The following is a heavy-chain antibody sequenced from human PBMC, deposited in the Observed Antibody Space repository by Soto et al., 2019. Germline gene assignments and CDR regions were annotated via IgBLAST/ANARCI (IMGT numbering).Heavy chain of an antibody. CDR2: ISYDGSNK. CDR1: GFTFSSYA. CDR3: AREVSSQLWLDGYGMDV. V-gene: IGHV3-30-3*01. D-gene: IGHD5-18*01. Sequence: GGSLRLSCAASGFTFSSYAMHWVRQAPGKGLEWVAVISYDGSNKYYADSVKGRFTISRDNSKNTLYLQMNSLRAEDTAVYYCAREVSSQLWLDGYGMDVWGQGTTVTVSS. J-gene: IGHJ6*02.